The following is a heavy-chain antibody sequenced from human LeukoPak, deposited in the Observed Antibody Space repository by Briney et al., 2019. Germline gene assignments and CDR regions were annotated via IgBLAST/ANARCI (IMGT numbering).Heavy chain of an antibody. CDR2: IHPSGRDT. J-gene: IGHJ4*02. V-gene: IGHV3-7*01. Sequence: GGSLRLSCEGYGFTFSDYWIGWVRQAPGKGLEWVANIHPSGRDTYYVDSVKGRFTISRDNVKKSTFLQMNSLRVEGTAFYHCVRWGVTAGMQDCGQKTLFTVSS. D-gene: IGHD2-2*01. CDR1: GFTFSDYW. CDR3: VRWGVTAGMQD.